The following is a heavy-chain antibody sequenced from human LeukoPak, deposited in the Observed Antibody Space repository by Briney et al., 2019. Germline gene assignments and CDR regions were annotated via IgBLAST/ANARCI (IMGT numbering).Heavy chain of an antibody. V-gene: IGHV4-34*01. J-gene: IGHJ4*02. Sequence: SETLSLTCAVYGGSFSGYYWSWIRQPPGKGLEWIGEINHSGSTNYNPSLKSRVTISVDTSKNQFSLKLSSVTAADTAVYYCARGDSSGWCYWGQGTLVTVSS. D-gene: IGHD6-19*01. CDR1: GGSFSGYY. CDR3: ARGDSSGWCY. CDR2: INHSGST.